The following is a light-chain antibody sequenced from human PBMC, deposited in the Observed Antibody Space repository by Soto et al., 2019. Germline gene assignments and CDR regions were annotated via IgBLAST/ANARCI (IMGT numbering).Light chain of an antibody. CDR2: ENS. J-gene: IGLJ1*01. CDR1: SSNIGSND. Sequence: QSVLTQPPSVSGAPGQKVTISCSGNSSNIGSNDVSWYQQLPGKAPKLLVYENSQRPSGIPDRFSGSKSGTSATLGITGLQTGDEADYYCGTWDSSLIALFGTGTKATVL. V-gene: IGLV1-51*02. CDR3: GTWDSSLIAL.